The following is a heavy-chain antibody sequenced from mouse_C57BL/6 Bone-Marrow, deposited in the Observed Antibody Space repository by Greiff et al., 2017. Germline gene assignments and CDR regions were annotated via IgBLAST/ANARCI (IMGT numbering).Heavy chain of an antibody. CDR3: ARRATFYYGNSYYIDY. J-gene: IGHJ2*01. CDR1: GYTFTSYW. D-gene: IGHD2-1*01. Sequence: QVQLQQPGAELVKPGASVKLSCKASGYTFTSYWMHWVKQRPGQGLEWIGMIHPNSGSTNYNEKFKSKATLTVDKSSSTAYMQLSSLTSEDSAVYYCARRATFYYGNSYYIDYWGQGTTLTVSS. V-gene: IGHV1-64*01. CDR2: IHPNSGST.